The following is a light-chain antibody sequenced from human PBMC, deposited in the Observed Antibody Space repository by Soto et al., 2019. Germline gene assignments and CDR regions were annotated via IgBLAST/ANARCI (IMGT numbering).Light chain of an antibody. V-gene: IGKV3-20*01. J-gene: IGKJ1*01. Sequence: EIVLTQSPATLSASLGERATLSCRASQSVSSSYLAWYQQKPGQAPRLLIYGASSRATGIPDRFSGSGSGTDFTLTISRLEPEDFAVYYCQQYGSSPAFGQGTKVDIK. CDR1: QSVSSSY. CDR2: GAS. CDR3: QQYGSSPA.